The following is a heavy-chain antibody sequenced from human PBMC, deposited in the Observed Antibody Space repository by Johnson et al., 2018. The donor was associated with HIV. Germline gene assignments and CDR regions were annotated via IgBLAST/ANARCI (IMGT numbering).Heavy chain of an antibody. CDR2: ISGSGGST. CDR3: VRSNSPGIAVGGTLYLATEVDAFDI. CDR1: GFTFSSYA. J-gene: IGHJ3*02. Sequence: VQLVESGGGLVQPGGSLRLSCAASGFTFSSYAMNWVRQAPGKGLEWVSTISGSGGSTYYADSVKGRFTISRDNSKNTLYLQMNSLRAEDTAVYYCVRSNSPGIAVGGTLYLATEVDAFDIWGQGTVVTVSS. V-gene: IGHV3-23*04. D-gene: IGHD6-13*01.